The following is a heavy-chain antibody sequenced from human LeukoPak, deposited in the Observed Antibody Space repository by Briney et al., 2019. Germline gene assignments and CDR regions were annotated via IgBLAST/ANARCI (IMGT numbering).Heavy chain of an antibody. Sequence: SVKVSCKASGGTFSSYAISWVRQAPGQGLEWMGGIIPIFGTANYAQKLQGRVTMTTDTSTSTAYMELRSLRSDDTAVYYCARDLDDYSNLGYWGQGTLVTVSS. CDR1: GGTFSSYA. CDR3: ARDLDDYSNLGY. J-gene: IGHJ4*02. V-gene: IGHV1-69*05. D-gene: IGHD4-11*01. CDR2: IIPIFGTA.